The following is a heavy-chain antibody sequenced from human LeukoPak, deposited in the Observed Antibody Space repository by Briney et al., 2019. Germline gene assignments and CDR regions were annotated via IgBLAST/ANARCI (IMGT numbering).Heavy chain of an antibody. Sequence: TSETLSLTCTVSGGSITSSSYYWGWIRQPPGKGPEWIGSIYYSGSTNYNPSLKSRVTISVDTSKNQFSLKLCSVTAADTAVYYCARDEGSGLFSFWGQGTLVTVSS. V-gene: IGHV4-39*07. CDR2: IYYSGST. CDR3: ARDEGSGLFSF. J-gene: IGHJ4*02. CDR1: GGSITSSSYY. D-gene: IGHD3-22*01.